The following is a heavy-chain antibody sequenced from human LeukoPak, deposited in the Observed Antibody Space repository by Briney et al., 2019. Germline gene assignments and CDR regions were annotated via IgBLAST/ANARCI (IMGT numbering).Heavy chain of an antibody. CDR3: AKDGRGAVAGLFDY. Sequence: GGSLRLSCAASGFTFSSYSMNWVRQAPGKGLEWVSSISSSSSYIYYADSVKGRFTISRDNAKNSLYLQMNSLRAEDTAVYYCAKDGRGAVAGLFDYWGQGTLVTVSS. V-gene: IGHV3-21*01. J-gene: IGHJ4*02. CDR2: ISSSSSYI. CDR1: GFTFSSYS. D-gene: IGHD6-19*01.